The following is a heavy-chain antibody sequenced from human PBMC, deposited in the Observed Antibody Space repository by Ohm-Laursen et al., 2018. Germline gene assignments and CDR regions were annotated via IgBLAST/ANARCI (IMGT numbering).Heavy chain of an antibody. CDR2: INHSGST. CDR1: GGSFSGYY. CDR3: ARGGLVSSWSIYWSWFDP. V-gene: IGHV4-34*01. J-gene: IGHJ5*02. Sequence: SDTLSLTCAVYGGSFSGYYWSWIRQPPGKGLEWIGEINHSGSTNYNPSLKSRVTISLDTSKNQFSLKLSSVTAADTAVYYCARGGLVSSWSIYWSWFDPWGQGTLVTVAS. D-gene: IGHD6-6*01.